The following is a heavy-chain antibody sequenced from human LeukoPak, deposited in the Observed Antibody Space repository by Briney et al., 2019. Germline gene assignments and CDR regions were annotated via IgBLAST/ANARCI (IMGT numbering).Heavy chain of an antibody. CDR2: IKGDGSVK. J-gene: IGHJ5*02. Sequence: GGSLRLSCAASGFTFSRHWMSWVRQAPGKGLEWVATIKGDGSVKHFVDSVRGRFIISRDNAENSLSLQMDSLRAEDTAMYYCARLLGDSTIYDLWGQGTLVTVSS. V-gene: IGHV3-7*01. CDR1: GFTFSRHW. D-gene: IGHD3-16*01. CDR3: ARLLGDSTIYDL.